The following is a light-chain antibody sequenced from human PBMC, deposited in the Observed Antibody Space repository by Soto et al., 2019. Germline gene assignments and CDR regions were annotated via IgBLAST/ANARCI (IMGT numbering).Light chain of an antibody. CDR2: DVS. CDR3: SSYTSSSTLVV. V-gene: IGLV2-14*01. Sequence: QSALTQPASVSGSPGQSITISCTGTSSDVGGYNYVSWYQQHPGKAPKLMIYDVSNRPSGVSNRFSGSKSGNTASLTISGVQAEDEADYYCSSYTSSSTLVVFGGGTKLTLL. CDR1: SSDVGGYNY. J-gene: IGLJ2*01.